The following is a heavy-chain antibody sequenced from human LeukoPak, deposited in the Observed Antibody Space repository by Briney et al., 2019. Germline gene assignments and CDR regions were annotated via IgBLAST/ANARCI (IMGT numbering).Heavy chain of an antibody. J-gene: IGHJ3*02. CDR3: ARDRITMIVVDAFDI. CDR1: GYTLTSYG. V-gene: IGHV1-18*01. CDR2: ISAYNGNT. Sequence: ASVKVSCKASGYTLTSYGIIWVRQAPGQGLEWMGRISAYNGNTNYAQKFQGRVTVTTDTSTSTAYMELKSLRSDDTAVYYCARDRITMIVVDAFDIWGQGTMVTVSS. D-gene: IGHD3-22*01.